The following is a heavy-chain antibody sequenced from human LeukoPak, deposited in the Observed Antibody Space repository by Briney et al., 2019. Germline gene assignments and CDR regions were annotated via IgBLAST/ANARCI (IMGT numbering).Heavy chain of an antibody. Sequence: PGGSLRLSCAASGFTFSSYGMHWVRQAPGKGLEWVAFIRYDGSNKYYADSVKGRFTISRDNSKNTLYLQMNSLRAEDTAVYYCAKDLTMPRDYYYGMDVWGQGTTVTVSS. CDR1: GFTFSSYG. D-gene: IGHD3-10*01. J-gene: IGHJ6*02. V-gene: IGHV3-30*02. CDR3: AKDLTMPRDYYYGMDV. CDR2: IRYDGSNK.